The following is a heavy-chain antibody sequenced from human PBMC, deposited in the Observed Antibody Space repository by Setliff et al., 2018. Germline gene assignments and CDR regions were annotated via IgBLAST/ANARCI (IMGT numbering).Heavy chain of an antibody. CDR1: GYTFTSYD. J-gene: IGHJ4*02. Sequence: ASVKVSCKASGYTFTSYDINWVRQATGQGLEWMGWMNPNSGNTGYAQKFQGRVTMTRNTSISTAYMDLSSLRFEDTAVYYCARAQSWSGVPYYFENWGQGTLVTVSS. D-gene: IGHD3-3*01. CDR2: MNPNSGNT. CDR3: ARAQSWSGVPYYFEN. V-gene: IGHV1-8*02.